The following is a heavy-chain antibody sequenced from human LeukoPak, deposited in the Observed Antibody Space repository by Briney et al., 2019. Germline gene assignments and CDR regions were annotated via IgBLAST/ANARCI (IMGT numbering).Heavy chain of an antibody. Sequence: GGSLRLSCAASGFTFSSYWMHWVRQAPGKGLVWVSRINTDGTTTSYADSVKGRFTISRDNAKNTLYLQMNSLRAEDTAVYYCARGHGYNMNLFDCWGQGAQVTVSS. V-gene: IGHV3-74*01. CDR2: INTDGTTT. CDR3: ARGHGYNMNLFDC. CDR1: GFTFSSYW. J-gene: IGHJ4*02. D-gene: IGHD5-24*01.